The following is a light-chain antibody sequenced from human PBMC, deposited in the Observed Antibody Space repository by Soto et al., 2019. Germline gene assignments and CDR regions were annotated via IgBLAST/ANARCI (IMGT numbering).Light chain of an antibody. Sequence: QSVLTQPPSASGTPGQRVIISCSGSNSNIGRNTVNWYQHLPGTAPRLLIYINDQRPSGVPDRFSGSKSGTSASLAISGLQSEDVADYYCAAWDDTSSFVFGTGTKLTVL. CDR1: NSNIGRNT. J-gene: IGLJ1*01. CDR3: AAWDDTSSFV. CDR2: IND. V-gene: IGLV1-44*01.